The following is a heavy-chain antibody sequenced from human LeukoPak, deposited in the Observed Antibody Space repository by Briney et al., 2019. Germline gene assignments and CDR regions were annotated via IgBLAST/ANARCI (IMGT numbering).Heavy chain of an antibody. Sequence: SETLSLTCTVSGGSISGWNWSWIRQPPGKGLEWVGYIYGSGNTNYNPSLKSRVTMSIDTSKNQFSLKLTFVTAADTATYYCARETSLAGFASGLGFNYWGQGILVTVSS. V-gene: IGHV4-59*01. J-gene: IGHJ4*02. CDR1: GGSISGWN. D-gene: IGHD6-19*01. CDR2: IYGSGNT. CDR3: ARETSLAGFASGLGFNY.